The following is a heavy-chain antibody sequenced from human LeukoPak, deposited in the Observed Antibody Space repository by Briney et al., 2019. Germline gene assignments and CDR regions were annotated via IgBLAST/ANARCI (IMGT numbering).Heavy chain of an antibody. CDR2: TYHSGTT. CDR3: ARHGLARRDFDL. Sequence: PETLSLTCTVSGGSFSSYYWRWIRQPPGKGLEWIGYTYHSGTTNYDSSLKSRVTMSLDTSRSQLSLNLTSVTAADTAVYYCARHGLARRDFDLEGRGAPWSVS. V-gene: IGHV4-59*08. CDR1: GGSFSSYY. J-gene: IGHJ2*01.